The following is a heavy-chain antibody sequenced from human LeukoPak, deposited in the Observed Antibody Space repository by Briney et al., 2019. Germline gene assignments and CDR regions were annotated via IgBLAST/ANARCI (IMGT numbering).Heavy chain of an antibody. CDR1: GFTFSNYA. D-gene: IGHD6-6*01. CDR3: AKASGTLEYSSSFGY. CDR2: ISGSGGST. V-gene: IGHV3-23*01. Sequence: PGGSLRLSCTASGFTFSNYAMSWVRQAPGKGLEWVSAISGSGGSTNYADSVKGRLTISRDNSKNTLYLQMNSLRADDTAVYYCAKASGTLEYSSSFGYWGQGTLVTVSS. J-gene: IGHJ4*02.